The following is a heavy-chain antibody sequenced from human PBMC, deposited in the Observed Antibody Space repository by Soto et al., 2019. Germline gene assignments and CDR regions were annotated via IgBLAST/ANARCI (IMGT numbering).Heavy chain of an antibody. Sequence: GGSLRLSCAASGFTFSSYWMHWVRQAPGKGLVWVPRINSDGSSTSYADSVKGRFTISRDNAKNTLYLQMNSLRAEDTAVYYCARGRVTGYDFWSGYPKREDAFDIWGQGTIVTVSS. D-gene: IGHD3-3*01. V-gene: IGHV3-74*01. CDR1: GFTFSSYW. CDR2: INSDGSST. J-gene: IGHJ3*02. CDR3: ARGRVTGYDFWSGYPKREDAFDI.